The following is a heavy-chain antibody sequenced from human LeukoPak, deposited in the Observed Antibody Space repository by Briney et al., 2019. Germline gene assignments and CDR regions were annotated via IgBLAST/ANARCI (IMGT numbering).Heavy chain of an antibody. CDR3: VRDPGVVTFYFDS. CDR2: ISSSPTTI. Sequence: GGSLRLSCAASGFTFRTYSMNWVRQAPGKGLEWVSYISSSPTTIYYADSVKGRFTISRDNSKNTLYLQMDSLKDEDTAVYYCVRDPGVVTFYFDSWGQGTQVTVTS. CDR1: GFTFRTYS. J-gene: IGHJ4*02. D-gene: IGHD2-21*02. V-gene: IGHV3-48*02.